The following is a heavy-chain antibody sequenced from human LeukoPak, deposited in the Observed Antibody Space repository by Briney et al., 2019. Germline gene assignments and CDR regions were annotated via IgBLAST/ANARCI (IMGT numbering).Heavy chain of an antibody. CDR2: IKQDGSEK. CDR1: GFTFSSYW. D-gene: IGHD3-3*01. V-gene: IGHV3-7*01. CDR3: ARAYYDFWSGYPHHFDY. Sequence: GGSLRLSCAASGFTFSSYWMSWVRQAPGKGLEWVANIKQDGSEKYYVDSVKGRFTISRDNAKNSLYLQMNSLRAEDTAVYYCARAYYDFWSGYPHHFDYWSQGTLVTVSS. J-gene: IGHJ4*02.